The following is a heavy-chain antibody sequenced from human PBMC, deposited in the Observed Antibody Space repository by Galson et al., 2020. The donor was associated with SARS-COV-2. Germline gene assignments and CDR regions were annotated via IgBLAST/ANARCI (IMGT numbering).Heavy chain of an antibody. Sequence: SETLSLTCTVSGVSVSSGSYYWSWIRQPPGKGLEWIGYIYYSGTTNYNPSLKSRVTISVDTSKNQFSLKLSSVTAADTAVYYCARGGGPYYDILTGVLDYWGQGTLVTVSS. J-gene: IGHJ4*02. CDR3: ARGGGPYYDILTGVLDY. CDR2: IYYSGTT. CDR1: GVSVSSGSYY. D-gene: IGHD3-9*01. V-gene: IGHV4-61*01.